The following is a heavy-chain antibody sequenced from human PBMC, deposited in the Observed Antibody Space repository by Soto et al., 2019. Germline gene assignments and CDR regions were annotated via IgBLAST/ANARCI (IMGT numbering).Heavy chain of an antibody. D-gene: IGHD1-26*01. Sequence: EVQLLESGGGLVQPGGSLRLSCAASGFTFSSYAMRWVRQAPAKGLEWVSAISGSGGSTYYADSVKGRFTISRDNSKNTLYLQMNSVRGEDTAVYYCARRGSGSYYDYWGQGTLVTGSS. CDR1: GFTFSSYA. CDR2: ISGSGGST. J-gene: IGHJ4*02. V-gene: IGHV3-23*01. CDR3: ARRGSGSYYDY.